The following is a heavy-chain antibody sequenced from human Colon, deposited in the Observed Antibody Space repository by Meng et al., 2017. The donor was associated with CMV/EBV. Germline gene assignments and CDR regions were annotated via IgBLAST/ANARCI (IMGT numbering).Heavy chain of an antibody. CDR2: VNAGGRDT. CDR1: GFTFSNHA. V-gene: IGHV3-23*01. Sequence: GGSLRLSCAASGFTFSNHAMNWVRQAPGKGLEWVSTVNAGGRDTYYADSVKGRFTISRDNSKNTLYLQMSSLRVEDTAVYYCVRADRCGGDGYDRPFDYWGQGTLVTVSS. J-gene: IGHJ4*02. D-gene: IGHD2-21*01. CDR3: VRADRCGGDGYDRPFDY.